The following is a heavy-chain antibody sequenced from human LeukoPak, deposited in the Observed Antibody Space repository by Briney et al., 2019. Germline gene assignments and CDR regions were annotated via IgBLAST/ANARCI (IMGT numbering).Heavy chain of an antibody. D-gene: IGHD3-3*01. Sequence: GGSLRLSCAASGFTFSDYALGWVGQAPGRGLEWFAALSGSGAGTYYSDSVQGRFTISRDNSKRTLFLQMNSLRAEDTAFYYCAKAELGVDTFFDYWGQGTLVTVSS. CDR3: AKAELGVDTFFDY. V-gene: IGHV3-23*01. CDR1: GFTFSDYA. CDR2: LSGSGAGT. J-gene: IGHJ4*02.